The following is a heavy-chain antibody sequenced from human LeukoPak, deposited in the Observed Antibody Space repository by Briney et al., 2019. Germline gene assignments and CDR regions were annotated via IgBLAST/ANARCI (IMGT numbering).Heavy chain of an antibody. CDR1: GFTFSSYS. D-gene: IGHD3-3*01. J-gene: IGHJ5*02. Sequence: HPGGSLRLSCAASGFTFSSYSMNWVRQAPGKGLEWVSYISSSSSTIYYADSVKGRFTISRDNAKNSLYLQMNSLRAEDTAVYYCARGLTDYDFWSGYYWGRANNWFDPWGQGTLVTVSS. CDR3: ARGLTDYDFWSGYYWGRANNWFDP. CDR2: ISSSSSTI. V-gene: IGHV3-48*04.